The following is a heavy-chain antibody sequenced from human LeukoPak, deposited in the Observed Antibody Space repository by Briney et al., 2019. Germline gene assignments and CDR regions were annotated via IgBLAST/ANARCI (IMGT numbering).Heavy chain of an antibody. J-gene: IGHJ4*02. CDR1: GFTFSSYW. Sequence: GGSLRLSCAAPGFTFSSYWMHWVRQAPGKGLVWVSRINSDGSSTSYADSVKGRFTISRDNAKNTLYLQMNSLRAEDTAVYYCARGNPRDGYNDYFDYWGQGTLVTVSS. D-gene: IGHD5-24*01. CDR3: ARGNPRDGYNDYFDY. V-gene: IGHV3-74*01. CDR2: INSDGSST.